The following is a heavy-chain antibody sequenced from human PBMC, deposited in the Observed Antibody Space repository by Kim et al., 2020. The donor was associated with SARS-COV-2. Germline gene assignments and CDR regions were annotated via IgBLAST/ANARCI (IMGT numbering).Heavy chain of an antibody. CDR2: ISWNSDMI. D-gene: IGHD3-16*01. CDR3: TKHVTSRGTTFDAYFDY. V-gene: IGHV3-9*01. Sequence: GGSLRLSCVVSGFPFHDYGLHWVRQTPGKGLEWVSGISWNSDMIGYADSVKGGFTISRDNAKNSLFLQLTRLRAEDTALYYCTKHVTSRGTTFDAYFDY. J-gene: IGHJ4*01. CDR1: GFPFHDYG.